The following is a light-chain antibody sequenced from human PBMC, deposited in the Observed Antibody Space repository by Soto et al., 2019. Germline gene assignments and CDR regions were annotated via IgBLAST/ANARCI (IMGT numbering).Light chain of an antibody. CDR3: QQRTNRPL. J-gene: IGKJ2*01. V-gene: IGKV3-11*01. CDR2: DTS. Sequence: EIVLTQSPATLSLSPGERATLSSRASQTISSFLAWYQQKPGQAPRLLIYDTSNRVTGVPARFSGSRAGTDFTLTISSLEPDDFAFYYCQQRTNRPLFGQGTKLEI. CDR1: QTISSF.